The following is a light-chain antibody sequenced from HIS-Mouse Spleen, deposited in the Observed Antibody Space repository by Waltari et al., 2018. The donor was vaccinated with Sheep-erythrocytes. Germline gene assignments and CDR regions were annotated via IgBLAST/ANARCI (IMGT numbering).Light chain of an antibody. CDR1: SSDVGSYNL. J-gene: IGLJ3*02. Sequence: QSALTQPASLSGSPGQSITISCPGTSSDVGSYNLVSWDQQHPGKGPILMIYEGSKRTSGVSIRCSGSKAGNTASRTIAGLQAEDEADYYCCSYAGSSTPWVFGGGTKLTVL. CDR2: EGS. V-gene: IGLV2-23*01. CDR3: CSYAGSSTPWV.